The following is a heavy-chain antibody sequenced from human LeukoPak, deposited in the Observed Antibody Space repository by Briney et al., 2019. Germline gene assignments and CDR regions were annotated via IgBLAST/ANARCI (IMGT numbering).Heavy chain of an antibody. CDR2: ISFSGST. V-gene: IGHV4-59*08. CDR1: GGSISGYY. J-gene: IGHJ3*02. Sequence: KSSETLSLTCTVSGGSISGYYWNWIRQPPGKGLEWIAYISFSGSTNSNPSLKSRVTISVDTSKNQFSLKLSSVTAADTAVYYCARHEAAFDIWGQGTMVTVSS. CDR3: ARHEAAFDI.